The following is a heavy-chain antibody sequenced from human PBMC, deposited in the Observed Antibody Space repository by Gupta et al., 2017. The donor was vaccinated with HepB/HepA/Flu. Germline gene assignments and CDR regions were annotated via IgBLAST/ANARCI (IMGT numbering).Heavy chain of an antibody. CDR3: ARGDNSSGSGNDY. D-gene: IGHD6-19*01. V-gene: IGHV3-7*01. J-gene: IGHJ4*02. Sequence: EVQLVASGGGLVQPGGSLRLSCAASGFTFSSYWMSWVRRAPGKGLEWVANIKQDGSEKYYVDSVKGRFTISRDNAKNSLYLQMNSLRAEDTAVYNCARGDNSSGSGNDYWGQGALVTVSS. CDR1: GFTFSSYW. CDR2: IKQDGSEK.